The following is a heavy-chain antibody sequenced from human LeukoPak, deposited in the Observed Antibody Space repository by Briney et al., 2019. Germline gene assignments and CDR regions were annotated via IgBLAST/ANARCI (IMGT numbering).Heavy chain of an antibody. J-gene: IGHJ4*02. CDR1: GFTFSSYG. Sequence: GGSLRLSCAASGFTFSSYGMHWVRQAPGKGLEWVAVISYDGSNKYYADSVKGRFTISRDNSKNTLYLQMNSLRAEDTAVYYCAKEYSWIQHIPGDWGQGTLVTVSS. D-gene: IGHD5-18*01. V-gene: IGHV3-30*18. CDR3: AKEYSWIQHIPGD. CDR2: ISYDGSNK.